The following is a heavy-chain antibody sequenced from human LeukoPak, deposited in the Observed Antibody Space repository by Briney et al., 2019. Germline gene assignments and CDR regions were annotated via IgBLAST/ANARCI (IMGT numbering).Heavy chain of an antibody. CDR2: IQQDGSDK. CDR1: GFTFSTYW. V-gene: IGHV3-7*01. D-gene: IGHD4-17*01. Sequence: GGSLRLSCVASGFTFSTYWLTWVRQAPGKGLEWVASIQQDGSDKYYVDSVKGRFTISRDNAKNSLYLQMNSLRAEDTAVYYCARDPHDDGASDYDSWGQGTLVTVSS. CDR3: ARDPHDDGASDYDS. J-gene: IGHJ4*02.